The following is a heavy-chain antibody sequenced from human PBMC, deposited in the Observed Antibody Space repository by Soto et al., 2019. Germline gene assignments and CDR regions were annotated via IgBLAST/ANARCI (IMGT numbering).Heavy chain of an antibody. V-gene: IGHV4-39*06. J-gene: IGHJ4*02. Sequence: PSETLSLTCAVSGGAITRRSYYWGWIRQPPGKGLEWIGGIYYSGSTYYNPSLKSRVTITKDTSKNQVVLTMTNIDPGDTATYYCAQYRYGNFDYLGQGALVTVS. CDR3: AQYRYGNFDY. D-gene: IGHD5-18*01. CDR1: GGAITRRSYY. CDR2: IYYSGST.